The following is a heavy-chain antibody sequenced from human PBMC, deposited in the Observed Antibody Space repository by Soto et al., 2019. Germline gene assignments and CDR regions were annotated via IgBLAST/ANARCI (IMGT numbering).Heavy chain of an antibody. D-gene: IGHD6-19*01. CDR2: IYYSGST. Sequence: PSETLPLTCTVSGGSISGYYWSWIRQPPGKGLEWIGYIYYSGSTNYNPSLKSRVTISVDTSKNQFSLKLSSVTAADTAVYYCARSESGWLRGDWFDPWGQGTLVTVSS. V-gene: IGHV4-59*01. J-gene: IGHJ5*02. CDR3: ARSESGWLRGDWFDP. CDR1: GGSISGYY.